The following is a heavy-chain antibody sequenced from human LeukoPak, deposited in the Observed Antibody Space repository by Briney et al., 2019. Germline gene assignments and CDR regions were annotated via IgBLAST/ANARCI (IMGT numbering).Heavy chain of an antibody. CDR3: ARDGQPGAHYWLKSHGNDY. J-gene: IGHJ4*02. D-gene: IGHD4-23*01. Sequence: ASVKVSCKASGYTFTTYYMHWVRQAPGQGLGWMGIINPNGGGTTYAQNFQGRVTMTRDTSTSTAYMELSSLRSEDTAVYYCARDGQPGAHYWLKSHGNDYWGQGTLVTVSS. V-gene: IGHV1-46*01. CDR2: INPNGGGT. CDR1: GYTFTTYY.